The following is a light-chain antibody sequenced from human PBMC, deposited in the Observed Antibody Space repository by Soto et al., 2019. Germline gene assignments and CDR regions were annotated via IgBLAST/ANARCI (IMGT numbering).Light chain of an antibody. Sequence: DIPMTQSPSTLSASVGYRVTITCGASQSVSSWLAWYQQKSGKAPKLLIYDASSLESGVPSRFSGSGSGTEFTLTISSLQPDDFATYYCQQYNSYSPTVGQGTKVDIK. CDR3: QQYNSYSPT. CDR2: DAS. CDR1: QSVSSW. V-gene: IGKV1-5*01. J-gene: IGKJ2*01.